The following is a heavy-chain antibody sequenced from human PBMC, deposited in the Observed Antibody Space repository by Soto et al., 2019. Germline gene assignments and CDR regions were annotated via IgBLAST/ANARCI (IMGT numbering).Heavy chain of an antibody. D-gene: IGHD2-2*01. CDR2: INHSGST. CDR1: GGSFSGYY. Sequence: PSETLSLTCAVYGGSFSGYYWSWIRQPPGKGLEWIGEINHSGSTNYNPSLKSRVTISVDTSKNQLSLKLSSVTAADTAVYYCARARPRYCSSTSCLGIDPWGQGTLVTVSS. V-gene: IGHV4-34*01. CDR3: ARARPRYCSSTSCLGIDP. J-gene: IGHJ5*02.